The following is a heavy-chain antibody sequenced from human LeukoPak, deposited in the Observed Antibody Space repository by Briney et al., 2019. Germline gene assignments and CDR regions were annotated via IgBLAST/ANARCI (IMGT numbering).Heavy chain of an antibody. CDR3: ARHRYDYVWGSYRSSYMDV. CDR1: GGSISSSSYY. D-gene: IGHD3-16*02. J-gene: IGHJ6*03. Sequence: PSETLSLTCTVSGGSISSSSYYWGWIRQPPGKGLEWIGSIYYSGSTYYNPSLKSRVTISVDTSKNQFSLKLSSVTAADTAVYYCARHRYDYVWGSYRSSYMDVWGKGTTVTISS. V-gene: IGHV4-39*01. CDR2: IYYSGST.